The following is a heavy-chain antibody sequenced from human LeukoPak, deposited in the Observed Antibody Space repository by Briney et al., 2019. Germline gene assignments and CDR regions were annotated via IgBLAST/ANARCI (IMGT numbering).Heavy chain of an antibody. V-gene: IGHV1-8*01. Sequence: ASVKVSCKASGYTFTSYDINWVRQATGQGLAWMGWMNPNSGNTGYAQKFQGRVTMTRNTSISTAYMELSSLRSEDTAVYYCARGRSSSSLTDYWGQGTLVTVSS. CDR1: GYTFTSYD. J-gene: IGHJ4*02. CDR2: MNPNSGNT. CDR3: ARGRSSSSLTDY. D-gene: IGHD6-6*01.